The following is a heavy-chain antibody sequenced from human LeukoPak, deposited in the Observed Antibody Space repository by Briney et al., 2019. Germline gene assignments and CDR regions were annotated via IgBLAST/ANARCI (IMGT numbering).Heavy chain of an antibody. CDR1: GGSISSYY. V-gene: IGHV4-59*08. J-gene: IGHJ4*02. CDR3: ARQYSSSWSPYYFDY. Sequence: SETLSLTCTVSGGSISSYYWSWLRQPPGKGLEWIGYIYYSGSTNYNPSLKSRVTISVDTSKNQFSLKLGSVTAADTAVYYCARQYSSSWSPYYFDYWGQGTLVTVSS. D-gene: IGHD6-13*01. CDR2: IYYSGST.